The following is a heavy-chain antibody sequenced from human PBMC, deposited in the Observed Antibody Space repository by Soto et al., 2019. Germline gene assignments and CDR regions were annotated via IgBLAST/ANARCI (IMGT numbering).Heavy chain of an antibody. V-gene: IGHV1-69*01. D-gene: IGHD3-22*01. CDR3: ARGDYDSSGYYYYFDY. J-gene: IGHJ4*02. Sequence: QVQLVQSGAEVKKPGSSVKVSCKASGGTFSSSAISWVRQAPGQGIEWMGGIIPIFGTANYAQKFQGSVTITADESTSTAYMELRSLRSEDAAVSYFARGDYDSSGYYYYFDYWGQGTLVTVSS. CDR1: GGTFSSSA. CDR2: IIPIFGTA.